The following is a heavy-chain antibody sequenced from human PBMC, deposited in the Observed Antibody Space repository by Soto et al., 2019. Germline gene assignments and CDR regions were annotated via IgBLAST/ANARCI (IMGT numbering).Heavy chain of an antibody. J-gene: IGHJ6*02. CDR1: GGSISCYY. V-gene: IGHV4-59*08. CDR2: IYYSGST. CDR3: ARLGIAVAHGMDV. D-gene: IGHD6-19*01. Sequence: PSETLSLTGTVSGGSISCYYWSWIRQPPGKGLEWIGYIYYSGSTNYNPSLKSRVTISVDTSKNQFSLKLSSVTAADTAVYYCARLGIAVAHGMDVWGQGTTVTVSS.